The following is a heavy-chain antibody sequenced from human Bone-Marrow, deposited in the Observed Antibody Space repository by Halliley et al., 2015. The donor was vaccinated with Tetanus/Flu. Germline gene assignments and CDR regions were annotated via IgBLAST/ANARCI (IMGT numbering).Heavy chain of an antibody. CDR3: AKERVKTGAGYGMDV. V-gene: IGHV3-30-3*02. J-gene: IGHJ6*02. CDR2: ISNVGTNE. D-gene: IGHD2-15*01. Sequence: ISNVGTNENYGDSVKGRFTISRESSSNMLYLQMNGLRSDDTAVYYCAKERVKTGAGYGMDVWGQGTTVTVSS.